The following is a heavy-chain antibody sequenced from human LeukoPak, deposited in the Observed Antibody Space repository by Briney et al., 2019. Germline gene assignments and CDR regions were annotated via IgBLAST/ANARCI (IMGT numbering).Heavy chain of an antibody. J-gene: IGHJ4*02. CDR2: IYSTGGK. CDR1: EFTVSTNY. V-gene: IGHV3-66*01. D-gene: IGHD6-19*01. Sequence: GGSLRLSCAASEFTVSTNYMSWVRQAPGKGLEWVSIIYSTGGKYYADSVKGRFTISRDNSKHTLYLQMNGLRGEDTAVYYCARGSDGWFAFDYWGQGILVTVSS. CDR3: ARGSDGWFAFDY.